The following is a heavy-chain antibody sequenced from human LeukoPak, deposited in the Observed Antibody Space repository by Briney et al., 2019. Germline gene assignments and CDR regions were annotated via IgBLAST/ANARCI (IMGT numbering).Heavy chain of an antibody. J-gene: IGHJ4*02. CDR3: ASRFSGSYYGPFDY. V-gene: IGHV1-69*04. Sequence: SVKVSCKASGGTFSSYAISWVRQAPGQGLEWMGRIIPILGIANYAQKFQGRVTITADKSTSTAYMELSSLRSEDTAVYYCASRFSGSYYGPFDYWGQGTLVTVSS. CDR2: IIPILGIA. D-gene: IGHD1-26*01. CDR1: GGTFSSYA.